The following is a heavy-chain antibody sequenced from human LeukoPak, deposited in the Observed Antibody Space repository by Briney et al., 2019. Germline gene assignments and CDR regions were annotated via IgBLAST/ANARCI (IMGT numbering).Heavy chain of an antibody. CDR2: IKQDGSEK. CDR1: GFTFSSYW. Sequence: GGSLRLSCAASGFTFSSYWMSWARQAPGKGLEWVANIKQDGSEKYYVDSVKGRFTISRDNAKNSLYLQMNSLRAEDTAVYYCARYRTPQYYYGSGSAPFDYWGQGTLVTVSS. CDR3: ARYRTPQYYYGSGSAPFDY. V-gene: IGHV3-7*01. J-gene: IGHJ4*02. D-gene: IGHD3-10*01.